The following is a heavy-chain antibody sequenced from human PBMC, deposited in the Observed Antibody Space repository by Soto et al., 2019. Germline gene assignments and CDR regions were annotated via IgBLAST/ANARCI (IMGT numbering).Heavy chain of an antibody. D-gene: IGHD3-3*01. CDR2: INPSGGST. Sequence: GASVKVSCKASGYTFTSYYMHWVRQAPGQGLEWMGIINPSGGSTSYAQKFQGRVTMTRDTSTSTVYMELSSLRSEDTAVYYCARDQTIFGVVTNYYYYGMDVWGQGTTVTVSS. CDR1: GYTFTSYY. J-gene: IGHJ6*02. V-gene: IGHV1-46*01. CDR3: ARDQTIFGVVTNYYYYGMDV.